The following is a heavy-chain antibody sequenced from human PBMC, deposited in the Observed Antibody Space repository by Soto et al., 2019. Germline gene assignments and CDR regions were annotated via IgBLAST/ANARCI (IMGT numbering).Heavy chain of an antibody. CDR3: AKGSGGTYHYYGMDV. CDR1: GFTFDYYA. J-gene: IGHJ6*02. CDR2: INWNSGNI. D-gene: IGHD2-15*01. Sequence: SLRLSCAASGFTFDYYAMHWVRQAPGKGLEWVSGINWNSGNIGYADSVKGRFTISRDNAKNSLYLQMNSLRAEDTALYYCAKGSGGTYHYYGMDVWGQGTTVTVSS. V-gene: IGHV3-9*01.